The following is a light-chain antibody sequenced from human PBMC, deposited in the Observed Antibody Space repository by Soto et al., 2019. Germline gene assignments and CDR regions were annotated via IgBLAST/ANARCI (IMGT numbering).Light chain of an antibody. J-gene: IGKJ5*01. CDR1: QSVSSDY. CDR3: QRRGNGPRIT. CDR2: GAS. Sequence: EIVLTQSPGTLSLTPGERATLSCRASQSVSSDYLVWYQQKPGQAPRLLIYGASRRATGIPDRFSGTGSGTDFPLTIGSLEPEDFAVYYCQRRGNGPRITFGQGTRLEIK. V-gene: IGKV3D-20*02.